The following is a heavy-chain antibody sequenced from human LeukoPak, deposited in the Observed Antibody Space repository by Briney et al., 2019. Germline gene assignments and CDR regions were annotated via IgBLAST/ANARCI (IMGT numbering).Heavy chain of an antibody. CDR1: GGSFSGYY. J-gene: IGHJ4*02. CDR2: INHSGST. D-gene: IGHD5-18*01. V-gene: IGHV4-34*01. CDR3: ASSTPWIQLWYGRDY. Sequence: SETLSLTCAVYGGSFSGYYWSWIRQPPGKGLEWIGEINHSGSTNYNPSLKSRVTISVDTSKNQFSLKLSSVPAADTAVYYCASSTPWIQLWYGRDYWGQGTLVTVSS.